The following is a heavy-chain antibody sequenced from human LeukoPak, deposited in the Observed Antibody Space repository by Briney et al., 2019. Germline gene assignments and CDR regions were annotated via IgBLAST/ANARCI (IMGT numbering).Heavy chain of an antibody. CDR2: ITTGDGNT. CDR1: GFTFSSYT. CDR3: AKDGGLWISAHWGDS. D-gene: IGHD2-2*03. Sequence: GGSLRLSCTASGFTFSSYTMTWVRQAPGKGLKWVSTITTGDGNTYYADSVQGRFTVSRDDSKNTLYLQMNSLRAEDTAVYYCAKDGGLWISAHWGDSWGRGTLVTVSS. J-gene: IGHJ4*02. V-gene: IGHV3-23*01.